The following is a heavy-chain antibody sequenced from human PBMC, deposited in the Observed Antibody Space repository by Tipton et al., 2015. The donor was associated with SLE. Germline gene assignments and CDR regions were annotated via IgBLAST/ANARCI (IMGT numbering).Heavy chain of an antibody. CDR3: AGNFDY. V-gene: IGHV3-7*01. Sequence: SLRLSCAASGFTFSNYWMHWVRQAPGKGLEWVANIKQDGSDKYYVDSVKGRFTISRDNAKNSLYLQMSSLRAEDTAVYYCAGNFDYWGQGTLVTVSS. CDR2: IKQDGSDK. CDR1: GFTFSNYW. J-gene: IGHJ4*02.